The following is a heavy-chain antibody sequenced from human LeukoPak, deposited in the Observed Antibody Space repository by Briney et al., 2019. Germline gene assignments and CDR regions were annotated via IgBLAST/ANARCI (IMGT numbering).Heavy chain of an antibody. J-gene: IGHJ4*02. CDR1: HGSISDNSYY. CDR3: ARDDTYFYDSSGHGFDF. CDR2: FYTSGST. V-gene: IGHV4-39*07. D-gene: IGHD3-22*01. Sequence: KPSETLSLTCTVSHGSISDNSYYWGWIRQPPGKGLEWIGRFYTSGSTIYNPSLKSRVTMSVDTSKNQFSLKLTSVTAADTALYFCARDDTYFYDSSGHGFDFWGPGTLVTVSS.